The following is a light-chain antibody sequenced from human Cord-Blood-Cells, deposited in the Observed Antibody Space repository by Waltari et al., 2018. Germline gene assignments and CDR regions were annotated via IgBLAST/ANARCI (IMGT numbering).Light chain of an antibody. CDR2: GAS. CDR1: QSVSSSY. Sequence: EIVFTRSPGTLSLSPGERATLSCRASQSVSSSYLAWYQQKPGQAPRLLIYGASSRATGIPDRFSGSGSGTDFTLTISRLEPEDFAVYYCQQYGSWTFGQGTKVEIK. CDR3: QQYGSWT. J-gene: IGKJ1*01. V-gene: IGKV3-20*01.